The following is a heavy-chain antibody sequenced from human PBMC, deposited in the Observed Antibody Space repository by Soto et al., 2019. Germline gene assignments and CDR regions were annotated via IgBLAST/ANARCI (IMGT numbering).Heavy chain of an antibody. CDR2: ISGSGGST. J-gene: IGHJ4*02. CDR3: AKGREEGYDFWSGPWDY. CDR1: GFTFSSYA. Sequence: GGSLSLSCAASGFTFSSYAMSWVRQAPGKGLEWVSAISGSGGSTYYADSVKGRFTISRDNSKNTLYLQMNSLRAEDTAVYYCAKGREEGYDFWSGPWDYWGQGTLVTVSS. D-gene: IGHD3-3*01. V-gene: IGHV3-23*01.